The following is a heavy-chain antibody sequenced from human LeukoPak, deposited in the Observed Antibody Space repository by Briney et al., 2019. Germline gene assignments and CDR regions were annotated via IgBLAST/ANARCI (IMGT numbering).Heavy chain of an antibody. CDR3: ARGLPDSTYYDYFYGMDV. Sequence: PSEALSLTCTVSGSSTRSYYWAWIRLPPGKRLEWIGYIYDSGTTKYNPSLKSRVIISLDTSKNQFSLKLSSVTAVDTAVYYCARGLPDSTYYDYFYGMDVWGQGTTVSVSS. D-gene: IGHD1-14*01. V-gene: IGHV4-59*01. CDR2: IYDSGTT. CDR1: GSSTRSYY. J-gene: IGHJ6*02.